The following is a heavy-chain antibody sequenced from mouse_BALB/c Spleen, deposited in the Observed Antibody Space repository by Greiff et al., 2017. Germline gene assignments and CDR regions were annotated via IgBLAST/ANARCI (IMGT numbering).Heavy chain of an antibody. D-gene: IGHD2-4*01. CDR1: GYSITSGYY. CDR3: AREGYDYPFAY. J-gene: IGHJ3*01. CDR2: ISYDGSN. Sequence: EVQLQQSGPGLVKPSQSLSLTCSVTGYSITSGYYWNWIRHFPGNKLEWMGYISYDGSNNYNPSLKNRISITRDTSKNQFFLKLNSVTTEDTATYYCAREGYDYPFAYWGQGTLVTVSA. V-gene: IGHV3-6*02.